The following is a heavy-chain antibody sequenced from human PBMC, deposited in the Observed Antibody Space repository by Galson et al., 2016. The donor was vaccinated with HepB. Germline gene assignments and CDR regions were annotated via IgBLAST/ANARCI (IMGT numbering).Heavy chain of an antibody. V-gene: IGHV3-30*04. J-gene: IGHJ4*02. D-gene: IGHD2-2*01. CDR2: ISYDGSNK. CDR1: GFAFDSSA. CDR3: ASSRLGFYSTTWDN. Sequence: SLRLSCAASGFAFDSSAMHWVRQVPGKGLEWVAIISYDGSNKYFADSVKGRFTISRDNSENTLYLQLNSLRPEDTAVYYCASSRLGFYSTTWDNWGQGTLVTVSS.